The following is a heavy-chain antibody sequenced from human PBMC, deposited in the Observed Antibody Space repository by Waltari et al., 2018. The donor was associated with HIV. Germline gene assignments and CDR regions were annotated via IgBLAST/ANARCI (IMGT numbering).Heavy chain of an antibody. CDR1: GYTFSSFA. V-gene: IGHV1-3*01. J-gene: IGHJ3*02. CDR2: INAGTGDK. CDR3: ARLFRYSDAFDI. Sequence: NASGYTFSSFAMHWVRQAPGQRLEWMGWINAGTGDKKYSQNFKGRVTFTRDTSASIAYMELSRLESEDTALYYCARLFRYSDAFDIWGHGTMVTVSP. D-gene: IGHD4-4*01.